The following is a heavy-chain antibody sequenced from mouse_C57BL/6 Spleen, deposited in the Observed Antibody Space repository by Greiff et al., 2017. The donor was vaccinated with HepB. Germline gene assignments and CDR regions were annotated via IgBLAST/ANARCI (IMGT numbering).Heavy chain of an antibody. D-gene: IGHD1-1*01. V-gene: IGHV1-50*01. CDR3: AMRVLRYLFAY. CDR1: GYTFTSYW. CDR2: IDPSDSYT. J-gene: IGHJ3*01. Sequence: QVQLKQPGAELVKPGASVKLSCKASGYTFTSYWMQWVKQRPGQGLEWIGEIDPSDSYTNYNQKFKGKATLTVDTSSSTAYMQLSSLTSEDSAVYYCAMRVLRYLFAYWGQGTLVTVSA.